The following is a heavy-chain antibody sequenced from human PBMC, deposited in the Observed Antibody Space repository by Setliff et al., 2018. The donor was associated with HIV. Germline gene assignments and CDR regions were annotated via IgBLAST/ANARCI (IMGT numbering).Heavy chain of an antibody. CDR2: IHPSGNT. V-gene: IGHV4-34*01. J-gene: IGHJ4*02. Sequence: PSETLSLTCAVYGGTFSGHYWSWIRQPPGQGLDWIGEIHPSGNTYYNPSLQSRVTISVDTSKNQFSLKLSSVTAADTAVYYCARGLDSAKIHYWGQGTLVTVSS. CDR1: GGTFSGHY. CDR3: ARGLDSAKIHY. D-gene: IGHD6-25*01.